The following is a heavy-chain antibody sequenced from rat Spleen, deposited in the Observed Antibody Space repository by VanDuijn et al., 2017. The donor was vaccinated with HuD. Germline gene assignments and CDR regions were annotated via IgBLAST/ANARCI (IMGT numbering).Heavy chain of an antibody. V-gene: IGHV5-29*01. CDR3: ARPGTTHVFDY. CDR1: GFTFSNYG. Sequence: EVQLVESGGGLVQPGRSLKLSCAASGFTFSNYGMAWVRQAPTKGLEWVATISYDGSSTYYRDSMKGRFTISRDNAKSIVYLQMDSLRSEDTATYYCARPGTTHVFDYWGQGVVVTVSS. J-gene: IGHJ2*01. D-gene: IGHD1-10*01. CDR2: ISYDGSST.